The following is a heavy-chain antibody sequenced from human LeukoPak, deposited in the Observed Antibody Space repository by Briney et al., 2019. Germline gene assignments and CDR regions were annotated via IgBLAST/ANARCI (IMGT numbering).Heavy chain of an antibody. CDR1: GFTFSSYA. V-gene: IGHV3-23*01. CDR3: AKGSRGIAAAGKVHLVDY. Sequence: PGGSLRLSCAASGFTFSSYAMSWVRQAPGKGLEWVSAISGSGGSTYYADSVKGRFTISRDNSKNTPYVQMNSLRAEDTAVYYCAKGSRGIAAAGKVHLVDYWGQGTLVTVSS. CDR2: ISGSGGST. J-gene: IGHJ4*02. D-gene: IGHD6-13*01.